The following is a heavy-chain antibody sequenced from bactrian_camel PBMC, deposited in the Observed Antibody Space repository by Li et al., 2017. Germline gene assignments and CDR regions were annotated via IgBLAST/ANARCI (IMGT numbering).Heavy chain of an antibody. CDR3: GGDPMGYCSGDYCRVVVGEDCDLNF. V-gene: IGHV3S54*01. D-gene: IGHD2*01. J-gene: IGHJ4*01. Sequence: QLVESGGGSVQAGGSQRLSCAASGYDGTMYCVAWFRQVPGKQREGVAAIRTDLVSTYYADSVKGRFTISRDNAKNTLYLQMNSLKPEDAATYYCGGDPMGYCSGDYCRVVVGEDCDLNFWGQGTQVTVS. CDR1: GYDGTMYC. CDR2: IRTDLVST.